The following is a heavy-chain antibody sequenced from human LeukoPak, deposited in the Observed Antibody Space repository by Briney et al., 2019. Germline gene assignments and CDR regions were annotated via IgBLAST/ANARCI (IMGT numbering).Heavy chain of an antibody. V-gene: IGHV4-59*01. D-gene: IGHD2-15*01. CDR1: GGSITNYY. CDR3: ARASDLSVAVTYYFDY. Sequence: SETLSLTCTVSGGSITNYYWSWIRQPPGKGLEWSVYIHYSGSTKYKSSLKSRVTISVDTSKNQFSLKLNSVTAADTAVYYCARASDLSVAVTYYFDYWGQGTLVTVSS. CDR2: IHYSGST. J-gene: IGHJ4*02.